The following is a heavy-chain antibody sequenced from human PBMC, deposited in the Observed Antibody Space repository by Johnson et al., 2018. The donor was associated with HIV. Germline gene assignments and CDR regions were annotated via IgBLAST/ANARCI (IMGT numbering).Heavy chain of an antibody. CDR3: AKVRRGSSWYIAFDI. D-gene: IGHD6-13*01. V-gene: IGHV3-66*01. CDR2: IYSGGNT. J-gene: IGHJ3*02. Sequence: VLLVESGGGLVQPGGSLRLSCAASGFTVSSNYMNWVRQAPGKGLEWVSVIYSGGNTYYADSVKGRFTISRDNSKNTLYLQMNSLRAEDTAVYYCAKVRRGSSWYIAFDIWGQGTMVTVSS. CDR1: GFTVSSNY.